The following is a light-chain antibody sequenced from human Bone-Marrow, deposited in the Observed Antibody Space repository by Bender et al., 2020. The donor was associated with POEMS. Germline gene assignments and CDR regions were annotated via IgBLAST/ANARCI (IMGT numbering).Light chain of an antibody. CDR1: SSDVGSYNL. Sequence: QSALTQPASVSGSPGQSITISCTGTSSDVGSYNLVSWYQQSPGTAPKLLIYELNDRPSGVPDRFSGSKSDNTAALTISGLQTEDEADYYCSSYTTSSTFVFGTGTKVTVL. J-gene: IGLJ1*01. V-gene: IGLV2-18*02. CDR2: ELN. CDR3: SSYTTSSTFV.